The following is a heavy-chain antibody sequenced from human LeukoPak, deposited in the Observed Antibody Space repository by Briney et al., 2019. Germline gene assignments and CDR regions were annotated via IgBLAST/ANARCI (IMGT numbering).Heavy chain of an antibody. CDR2: INAGNGNT. CDR3: ARDHEISGYYDCSGPGVY. CDR1: GYTFTSYA. J-gene: IGHJ4*02. Sequence: ASVKVSCKASGYTFTSYAMHWVRQAPGQRLEWMGWINAGNGNTKYSQKFQGRVTITRDTSASTAYMELSSLRSEDTAVYYCARDHEISGYYDCSGPGVYWGQGTLVTVSS. V-gene: IGHV1-3*01. D-gene: IGHD3-22*01.